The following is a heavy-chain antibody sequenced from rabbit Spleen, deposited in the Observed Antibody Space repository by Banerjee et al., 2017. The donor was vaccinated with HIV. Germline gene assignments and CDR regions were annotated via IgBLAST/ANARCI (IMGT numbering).Heavy chain of an antibody. CDR1: GLDFSSRYW. V-gene: IGHV1S40*01. CDR3: ARDTSSSFSSYGMDL. J-gene: IGHJ6*01. Sequence: QSLEESGGDLVQPGGSLKLSCKASGLDFSSRYWICWVRQAPGKGLEWIACIDVGSSGTTYYASWAKGRFTIARTSSTTVTLQMTRLTAADTATYFCARDTSSSFSSYGMDLWGPGTLVTVS. CDR2: IDVGSSGTT. D-gene: IGHD1-1*01.